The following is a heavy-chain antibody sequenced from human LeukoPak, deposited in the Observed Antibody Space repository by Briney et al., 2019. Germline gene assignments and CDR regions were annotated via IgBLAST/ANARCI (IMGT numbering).Heavy chain of an antibody. CDR3: ARVTGYSSSWSDY. D-gene: IGHD6-13*01. J-gene: IGHJ4*02. CDR1: GFTFSSFW. V-gene: IGHV3-21*01. Sequence: GGSLRLSCAASGFTFSSFWMGWVRQAPGKGLEWVSSISSSSSYIYYADSVKGRFTISRDNAKNSLYLQMNSLRAEDTAVYYCARVTGYSSSWSDYWGQGTLVTVSS. CDR2: ISSSSSYI.